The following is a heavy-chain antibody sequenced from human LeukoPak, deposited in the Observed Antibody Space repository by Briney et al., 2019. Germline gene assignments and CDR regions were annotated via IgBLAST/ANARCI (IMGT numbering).Heavy chain of an antibody. D-gene: IGHD5-18*01. J-gene: IGHJ4*02. V-gene: IGHV3-23*01. CDR2: ISGSGGST. Sequence: GGSLRLSCAASGFTFSSHSMNWVRQAPGKGLEWVSAISGSGGSTYYADSVKGRFTISRDNSKNTLYPQMNSLRAEDTAVYYCAKMTGYSYGFFDYWGQGTLVTVSS. CDR1: GFTFSSHS. CDR3: AKMTGYSYGFFDY.